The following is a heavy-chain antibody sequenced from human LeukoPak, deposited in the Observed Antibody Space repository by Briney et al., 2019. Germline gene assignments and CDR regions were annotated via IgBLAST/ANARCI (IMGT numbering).Heavy chain of an antibody. Sequence: GGSLRLSCAASGFTFDDYAMHWVRHAPGRGLEWIFLIGWDGGSASYADSVKGRFTISRDNSKNSLYLQMNSLRADDTALYYCAKDRGGRGYWYSWSHGVFDYWGQGTRVTVSS. J-gene: IGHJ4*02. CDR2: IGWDGGSA. CDR3: AKDRGGRGYWYSWSHGVFDY. V-gene: IGHV3-43D*03. CDR1: GFTFDDYA. D-gene: IGHD1-26*01.